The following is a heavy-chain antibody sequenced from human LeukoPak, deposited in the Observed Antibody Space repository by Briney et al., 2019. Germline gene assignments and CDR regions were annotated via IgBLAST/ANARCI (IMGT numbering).Heavy chain of an antibody. CDR2: INHSGST. D-gene: IGHD3-22*01. Sequence: QTSETLSLTCAVYGGSFSGYYWSWIRQPPGKGLEWIGEINHSGSTNYNPSLKSRVTISVDTSKNQFSLKLSSVTAADTAVYYCARGSLGSWRYYYDSSGKIGVYFDYWGQGTLVTVSS. V-gene: IGHV4-34*01. J-gene: IGHJ4*02. CDR1: GGSFSGYY. CDR3: ARGSLGSWRYYYDSSGKIGVYFDY.